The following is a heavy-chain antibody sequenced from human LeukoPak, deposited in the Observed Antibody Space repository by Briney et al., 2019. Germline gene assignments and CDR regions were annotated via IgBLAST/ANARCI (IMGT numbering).Heavy chain of an antibody. CDR2: IKSKTDGGTT. Sequence: GGSLRLSCAASGFTFSDYYMSWIRQAPGKGLEWVGRIKSKTDGGTTDYAAPVKGRFTISRDDSKNTLYLQMNSLKTEDTAVYYCTTGTYGSGSYRWGQGTLVTVSS. D-gene: IGHD3-10*01. J-gene: IGHJ5*02. CDR1: GFTFSDYY. V-gene: IGHV3-15*01. CDR3: TTGTYGSGSYR.